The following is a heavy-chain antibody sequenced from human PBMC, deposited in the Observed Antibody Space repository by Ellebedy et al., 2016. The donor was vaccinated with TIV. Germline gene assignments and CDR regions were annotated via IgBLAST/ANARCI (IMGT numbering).Heavy chain of an antibody. V-gene: IGHV4-4*02. CDR2: IYHSGST. J-gene: IGHJ6*02. CDR3: ARDHSTGYSGYDYYYYYGMDV. D-gene: IGHD5-12*01. Sequence: MPSETLSLTCAVSGGPISSSNWWSWVRQPPGKGLEWNGEIYHSGSTNYNPSLKSRVTISVDKSKNQFSLKLSSVTAADTAVYYCARDHSTGYSGYDYYYYYGMDVWGQGTTVTVSS. CDR1: GGPISSSNW.